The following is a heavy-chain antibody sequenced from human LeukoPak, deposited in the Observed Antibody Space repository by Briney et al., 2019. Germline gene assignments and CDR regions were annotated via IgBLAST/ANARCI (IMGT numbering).Heavy chain of an antibody. CDR1: GFTFSSYS. D-gene: IGHD3-16*02. V-gene: IGHV3-21*01. J-gene: IGHJ4*02. CDR3: TLGLRLGELSLAPF. Sequence: PGGSLRLSCAASGFTFSSYSMNWVRQAPGKGLEWVSSISSSSSYIYYADSVKGRFTISRDNAKNSLYLQMNSLRAEDTAVYYCTLGLRLGELSLAPFWGQGTLVTVSS. CDR2: ISSSSSYI.